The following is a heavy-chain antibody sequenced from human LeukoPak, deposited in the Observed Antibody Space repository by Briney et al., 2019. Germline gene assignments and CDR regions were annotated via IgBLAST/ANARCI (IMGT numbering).Heavy chain of an antibody. D-gene: IGHD3-10*01. CDR1: GYTFTSYD. CDR2: MNPDSGNT. J-gene: IGHJ5*02. CDR3: VRDGSGTYWAYYNWFDP. V-gene: IGHV1-8*01. Sequence: ASVKVSCKASGYTFTSYDINWVRQATGQGLEWKGWMNPDSGNTGYAQKFQGRVTMTRNTSIRTAYMELSSPRSEDTAVYYCVRDGSGTYWAYYNWFDPWGQGTLVTVSS.